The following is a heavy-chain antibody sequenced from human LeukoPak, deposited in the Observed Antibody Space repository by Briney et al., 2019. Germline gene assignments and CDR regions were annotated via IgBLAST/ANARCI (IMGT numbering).Heavy chain of an antibody. CDR3: ARRGYCSSTSCYEYWFDP. J-gene: IGHJ5*02. CDR2: VYYGGST. D-gene: IGHD2-2*01. CDR1: GGSINSSNYC. Sequence: SETLSLTCSVSGGSINSSNYCWGWIRQPPGKGLEWIANVYYGGSTYYNPSLKSRITIFLDTSKNQFSLKLSSVTATDTAVYYCARRGYCSSTSCYEYWFDPWGQGTLVTASS. V-gene: IGHV4-39*01.